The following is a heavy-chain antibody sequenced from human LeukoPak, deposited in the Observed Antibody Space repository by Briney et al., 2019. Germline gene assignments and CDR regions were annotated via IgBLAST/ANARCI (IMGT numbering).Heavy chain of an antibody. CDR1: GGTFSSYA. V-gene: IGHV1-69*05. CDR3: ARKGGLLRDTYYYSYSGMDV. D-gene: IGHD3-22*01. Sequence: SVKVSCKDSGGTFSSYAISWVRQAPGQGLAWMGGIIPIFGTANIAQKLQRRVTMTRDTSTSTVYMELSSLRSEDTAVYYCARKGGLLRDTYYYSYSGMDVWGQGTTVTVSS. J-gene: IGHJ6*02. CDR2: IIPIFGTA.